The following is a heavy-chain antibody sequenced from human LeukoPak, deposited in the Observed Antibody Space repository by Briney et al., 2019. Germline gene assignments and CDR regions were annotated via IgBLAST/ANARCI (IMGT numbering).Heavy chain of an antibody. CDR2: ISGSGGST. D-gene: IGHD6-6*01. CDR1: GFTFSSYA. CDR3: ARDPSSSSSVGGYLDY. J-gene: IGHJ4*02. V-gene: IGHV3-23*01. Sequence: GGSLRLSCAASGFTFSSYAMSWVRQAPGKGLEWVSAISGSGGSTYYADSVKGRFTISRDNSKNTVYLQMNSLRAEDTAVYYCARDPSSSSSVGGYLDYWGQGTLVTVSS.